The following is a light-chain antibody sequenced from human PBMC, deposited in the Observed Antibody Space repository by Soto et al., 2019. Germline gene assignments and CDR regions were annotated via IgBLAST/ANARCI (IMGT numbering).Light chain of an antibody. J-gene: IGKJ5*01. V-gene: IGKV3-15*01. CDR3: QQYNNWPPIT. CDR2: GAS. CDR1: QSVSSN. Sequence: IVLSQSPATLSVSPGESATLSCRASQSVSSNLASYQQKPRQPPRLLIYGASTRAAAIPARLSGSGSGTEVTITISSLQSEDFAVYYCQQYNNWPPITFGQGTRLEIK.